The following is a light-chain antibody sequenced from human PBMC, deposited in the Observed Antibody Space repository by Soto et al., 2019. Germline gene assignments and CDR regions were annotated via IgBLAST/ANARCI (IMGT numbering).Light chain of an antibody. Sequence: AIQLTQSPSSLSASLGDRVTITCLASQGISSALAWYQQKPGKAPKLLIYDASSLESGVPSRFSGSGSGTDFTLTISSLQPEDFATYYCQQFNNYPHTFGQGTRLEIK. J-gene: IGKJ5*01. CDR3: QQFNNYPHT. CDR2: DAS. CDR1: QGISSA. V-gene: IGKV1D-13*01.